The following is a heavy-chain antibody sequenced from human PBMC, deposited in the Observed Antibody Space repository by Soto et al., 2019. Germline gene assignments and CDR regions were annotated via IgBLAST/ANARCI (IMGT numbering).Heavy chain of an antibody. Sequence: QVQLQESGPGLVKPSETLSLTCTVSGGSISSYYWSWIRQPPGKGLEWIGYIYYSGSTNYNPSLKSRVTISVDTSKNQFSLKLSSVTAADTAVYYCARVSATLDGYAQIDYWGQGTLVTVSS. V-gene: IGHV4-59*01. CDR1: GGSISSYY. CDR3: ARVSATLDGYAQIDY. CDR2: IYYSGST. D-gene: IGHD5-12*01. J-gene: IGHJ4*02.